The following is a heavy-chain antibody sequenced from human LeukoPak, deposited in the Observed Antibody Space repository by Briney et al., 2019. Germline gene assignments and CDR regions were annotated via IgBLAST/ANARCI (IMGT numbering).Heavy chain of an antibody. Sequence: PGGSLRLSCAASGFTFSKYAMNWVRQAPGKGLEWVANIKQDGSEKYYVDSVKGRFAISRDNAKNSLYLQMNSLRAEDTAVYYCASSRITIFGVVIGPPNYYYYMDVWGKGTTVTVSS. D-gene: IGHD3-3*01. CDR2: IKQDGSEK. J-gene: IGHJ6*03. CDR1: GFTFSKYA. CDR3: ASSRITIFGVVIGPPNYYYYMDV. V-gene: IGHV3-7*01.